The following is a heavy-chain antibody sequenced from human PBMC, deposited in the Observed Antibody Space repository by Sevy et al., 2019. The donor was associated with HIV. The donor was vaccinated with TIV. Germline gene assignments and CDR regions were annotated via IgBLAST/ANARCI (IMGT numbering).Heavy chain of an antibody. CDR3: AKALTPPLESMIEVILRTLKGFDV. CDR1: GFTFNTHA. D-gene: IGHD3-22*01. J-gene: IGHJ3*01. V-gene: IGHV3-23*01. Sequence: GGSLRLSCTASGFTFNTHAMTWVRQAPGKGLEWVSVISGPGLSTYYADSVKGRFTISRDNSQNTLYLQMNSLRVDDTATYYCAKALTPPLESMIEVILRTLKGFDVWGQGTMVTVSS. CDR2: ISGPGLST.